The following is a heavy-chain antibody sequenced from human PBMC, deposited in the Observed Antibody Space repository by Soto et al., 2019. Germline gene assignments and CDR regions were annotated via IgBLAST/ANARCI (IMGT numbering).Heavy chain of an antibody. D-gene: IGHD5-12*01. V-gene: IGHV1-69*13. Sequence: ASVKVSCKASGGTFSSYAISWVRQAPGQGLEWMGGIIPIFGTANYAQKFQGRVTITADESTSTAYMELSSLRSEDTAVYYCARGRGYTGYENYYSGMDVWGQGTAVTVSS. CDR3: ARGRGYTGYENYYSGMDV. J-gene: IGHJ6*02. CDR1: GGTFSSYA. CDR2: IIPIFGTA.